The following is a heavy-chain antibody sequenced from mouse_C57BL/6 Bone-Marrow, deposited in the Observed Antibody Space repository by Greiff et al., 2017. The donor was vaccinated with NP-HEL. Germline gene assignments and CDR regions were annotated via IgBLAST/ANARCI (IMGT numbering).Heavy chain of an antibody. CDR2: IYPRSGNT. Sequence: VQLQESGAELARPGASVKLSCKASGYTFTSYGISWVKQRTGQGLEWIGEIYPRSGNTYYNEKFKGKATLTADKSSSTAYMELRSLTSEDSAVYFCARDPHYYGSSYGFAYWGQGTLVTVSA. D-gene: IGHD1-1*01. J-gene: IGHJ3*01. V-gene: IGHV1-81*01. CDR3: ARDPHYYGSSYGFAY. CDR1: GYTFTSYG.